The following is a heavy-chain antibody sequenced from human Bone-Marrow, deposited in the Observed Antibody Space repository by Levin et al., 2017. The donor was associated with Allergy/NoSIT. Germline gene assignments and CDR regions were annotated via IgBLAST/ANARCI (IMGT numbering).Heavy chain of an antibody. V-gene: IGHV3-23*01. D-gene: IGHD2-21*02. CDR1: GFNFNDYT. J-gene: IGHJ4*02. Sequence: GESLKISCAASGFNFNDYTMAWARQAPGKGLELISRIRGSGAQIYYADSVKGRFTISRDNSKNTLYLQMNSLRDEDTAIYYCAKGQGMVVTAPDYWGQGTLVTVSS. CDR3: AKGQGMVVTAPDY. CDR2: IRGSGAQI.